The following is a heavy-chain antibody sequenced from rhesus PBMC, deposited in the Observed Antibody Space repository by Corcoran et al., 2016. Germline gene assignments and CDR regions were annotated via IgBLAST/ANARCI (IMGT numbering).Heavy chain of an antibody. V-gene: IGHV4-99*01. Sequence: QVQLQESGPGLVKPSETLSLTCAVSGYSISSGYYWGWIRQPPGKGLGYIGYISGSSGRTYYNPSLQSRVTISTNVSKNQFSMQLTSVTAADTAVYYCTSPVRYRFDVWGPGVLVSVSS. CDR2: ISGSSGRT. D-gene: IGHD6-37*01. CDR1: GYSISSGYY. CDR3: TSPVRYRFDV. J-gene: IGHJ5-1*01.